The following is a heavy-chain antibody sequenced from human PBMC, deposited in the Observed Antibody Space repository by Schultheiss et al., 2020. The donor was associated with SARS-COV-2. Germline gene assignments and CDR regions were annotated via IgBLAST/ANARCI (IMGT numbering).Heavy chain of an antibody. CDR1: GGSISSYY. V-gene: IGHV4-59*06. CDR2: IYYSGST. J-gene: IGHJ3*02. CDR3: ARSSKLSGGAFDI. Sequence: GSLRLSCTVSGGSISSYYWSWIRQPPGKGLEWIGYIYYSGSTYYNPSLKSLVTISVDTSKNQFSLKLSSVTAADTAVYYCARSSKLSGGAFDIWGQGTMVTVSS. D-gene: IGHD1-26*01.